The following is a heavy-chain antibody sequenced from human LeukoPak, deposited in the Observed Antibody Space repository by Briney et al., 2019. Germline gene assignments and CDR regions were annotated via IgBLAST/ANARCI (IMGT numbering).Heavy chain of an antibody. CDR1: GGSISSYY. CDR2: IYTSGST. CDR3: ARTYSSSSHFDY. D-gene: IGHD6-6*01. V-gene: IGHV4-4*09. J-gene: IGHJ4*02. Sequence: SETLSLTCTVSGGSISSYYWSWIRHPQGKGLGWIGHIYTSGSTNYNPSLKSRVTISVDTSKNQFSLKVSSVTAADTAVYYCARTYSSSSHFDYWGQGTLVTVSS.